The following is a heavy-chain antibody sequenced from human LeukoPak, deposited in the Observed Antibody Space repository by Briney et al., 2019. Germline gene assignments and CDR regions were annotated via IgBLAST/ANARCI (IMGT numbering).Heavy chain of an antibody. V-gene: IGHV3-7*01. CDR3: VREGFYFFDF. J-gene: IGHJ4*01. Sequence: GGSLRLSCAASGFTFTNNFMSWVRQVPGKGLEWVANIKQDGSETTYADSVRGRFTIFRDNAKDSVYLQINSLRAEDPATYYCVREGFYFFDFWGQGTLVTVSS. CDR2: IKQDGSET. CDR1: GFTFTNNF.